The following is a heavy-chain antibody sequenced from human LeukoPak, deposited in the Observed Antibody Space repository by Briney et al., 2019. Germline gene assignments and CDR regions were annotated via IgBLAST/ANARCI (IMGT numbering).Heavy chain of an antibody. V-gene: IGHV3-23*01. J-gene: IGHJ4*02. D-gene: IGHD2-2*01. CDR3: AKSQRIVVVPAAILN. CDR1: GFTFSSYA. Sequence: PGGSLRLSCAASGFTFSSYAMSWVRQAPGKGLEWVSAISGSGGSTYYADSVKGRFTISRDNSKNTLYLQMNSLSAEDTAVYYCAKSQRIVVVPAAILNWGQGTLVTVSS. CDR2: ISGSGGST.